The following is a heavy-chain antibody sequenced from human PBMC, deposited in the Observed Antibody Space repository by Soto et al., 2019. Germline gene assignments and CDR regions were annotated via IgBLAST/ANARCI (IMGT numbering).Heavy chain of an antibody. D-gene: IGHD3-3*01. CDR3: ARGGVSTRTFDY. Sequence: ESLTISVKGSGYNFAGYWIALVRQMPGKGLELMGIIYPSDSDTRDRPSFQGQVTISADKSISSAYLQWSSLRASDTAMYYCARGGVSTRTFDYWGQGTPVTVSS. CDR1: GYNFAGYW. V-gene: IGHV5-51*01. J-gene: IGHJ4*02. CDR2: IYPSDSDT.